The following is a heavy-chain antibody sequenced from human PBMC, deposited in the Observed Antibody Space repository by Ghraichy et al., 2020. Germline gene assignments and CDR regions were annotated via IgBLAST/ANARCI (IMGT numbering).Heavy chain of an antibody. CDR3: ARAVGGSSSYRGSLQ. V-gene: IGHV4-31*03. CDR1: GGSVSSGAFY. Sequence: SQTLSLTCTVSGGSVSSGAFYWTWIRQHPGKGLEWIGYIKNSGSAYYSLSLNSRVAMSIDTSKNQFTLNLETVTAADTAGYFCARAVGGSSSYRGSLQWGQGTLVTVSS. J-gene: IGHJ4*02. CDR2: IKNSGSA. D-gene: IGHD6-13*01.